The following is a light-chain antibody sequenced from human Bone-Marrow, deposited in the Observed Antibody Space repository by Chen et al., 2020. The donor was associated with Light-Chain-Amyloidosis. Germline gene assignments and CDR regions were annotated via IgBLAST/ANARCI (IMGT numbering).Light chain of an antibody. J-gene: IGLJ2*01. CDR1: DLPTKY. CDR3: QSADSSGTYEVI. CDR2: RDT. V-gene: IGLV3-25*03. Sequence: SSALPQPPSPSVSPGQPARITCSGDDLPTKYAYWYQQKPGQAPVLVIHRDTERPSGISERFSGSSSGTTATLTISGVQAEDEADYHCQSADSSGTYEVIFGGGTKLTVL.